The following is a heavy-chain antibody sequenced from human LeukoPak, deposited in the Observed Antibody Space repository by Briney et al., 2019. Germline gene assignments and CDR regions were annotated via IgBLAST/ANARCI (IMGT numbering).Heavy chain of an antibody. CDR1: DGSFSGYY. D-gene: IGHD5-18*01. CDR2: INHSGST. V-gene: IGHV4-34*01. CDR3: ARDDSYSYGYRDWFDP. Sequence: SETLSLTCAVYDGSFSGYYWSWIRQPPGKGLEWIGEINHSGSTNYNPSLKSRVTISLDTSKSQFSLKLSSVTAADTAVYYCARDDSYSYGYRDWFDPWGQGTLVTVSS. J-gene: IGHJ5*02.